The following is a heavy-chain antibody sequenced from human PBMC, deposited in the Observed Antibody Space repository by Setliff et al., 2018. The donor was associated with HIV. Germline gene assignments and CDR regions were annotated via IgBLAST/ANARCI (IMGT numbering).Heavy chain of an antibody. J-gene: IGHJ4*01. CDR3: ARNQGDSSGWYAGDY. Sequence: ASVKVSCKASGYAFTTYPMHWVRQAPGQGLEWMGVINTSGGSAGYAEKFRGRVTMTRDTSTNTVYMDLRNLRSEDTAEYYCARNQGDSSGWYAGDYWGHGTLVTVSS. D-gene: IGHD6-19*01. CDR2: INTSGGSA. CDR1: GYAFTTYP. V-gene: IGHV1-46*01.